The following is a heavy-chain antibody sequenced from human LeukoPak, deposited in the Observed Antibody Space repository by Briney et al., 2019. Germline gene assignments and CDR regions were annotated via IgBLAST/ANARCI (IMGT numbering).Heavy chain of an antibody. V-gene: IGHV1-18*01. CDR2: ISAYNGNT. CDR3: ARQISYRVLGNHHRKTHFDY. J-gene: IGHJ4*02. CDR1: GYTFTSYG. Sequence: ASVKVSCKASGYTFTSYGISWVRQAPGQGLEWMGWISAYNGNTNYAQKLQGRVTMTTDTSTSTAYMELRSLRSDDTAVYYCARQISYRVLGNHHRKTHFDYWGQGTLVTVSS. D-gene: IGHD3-3*02.